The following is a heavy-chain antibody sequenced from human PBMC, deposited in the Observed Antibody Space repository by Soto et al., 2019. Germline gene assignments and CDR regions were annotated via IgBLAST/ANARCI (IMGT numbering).Heavy chain of an antibody. D-gene: IGHD3-16*02. CDR3: AKSRVFIGAIVTLLDS. V-gene: IGHV3-23*01. CDR2: ISNNGDTA. CDR1: GFTFSSYA. J-gene: IGHJ4*02. Sequence: EVQLLESGGGLVQPGGSLTLSCATSGFTFSSYAMVWVRQAAEKGLEWVASISNNGDTAYYADPVKGRFTISRGHSENTLYLQMNALTADVTALYFCAKSRVFIGAIVTLLDSSGQGTHVTVSS.